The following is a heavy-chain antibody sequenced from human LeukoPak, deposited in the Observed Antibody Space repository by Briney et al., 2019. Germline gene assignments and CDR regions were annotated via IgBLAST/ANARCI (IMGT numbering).Heavy chain of an antibody. CDR3: ARGGGDYVENFDY. CDR1: GGTFSSYA. D-gene: IGHD4-17*01. Sequence: SVTVSCKASGGTFSSYAISWVRQAPGQGLEWMGGIIPIFGTANYAQKFQGRVTITADESTSTAYMELSSLRSEDTAVYYCARGGGDYVENFDYWGQGTLVTVSS. CDR2: IIPIFGTA. J-gene: IGHJ4*02. V-gene: IGHV1-69*01.